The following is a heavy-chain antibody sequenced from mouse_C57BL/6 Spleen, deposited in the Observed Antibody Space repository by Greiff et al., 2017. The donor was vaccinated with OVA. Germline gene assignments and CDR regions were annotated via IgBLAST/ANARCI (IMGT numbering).Heavy chain of an antibody. D-gene: IGHD1-1*01. CDR3: ARHGEYYGSSPYYYAMDY. CDR1: GFTFSSSG. Sequence: EVQVVESGGDLVKPGGSLKLSCAASGFTFSSSGISWVRQPPDHSLAWVATIRSRGRSTYSPARVTGRFPISRDNAKNTLYLQMSSLKSEDTAMYYCARHGEYYGSSPYYYAMDYWGQGTSGTVSS. J-gene: IGHJ4*01. V-gene: IGHV5-6*01. CDR2: IRSRGRST.